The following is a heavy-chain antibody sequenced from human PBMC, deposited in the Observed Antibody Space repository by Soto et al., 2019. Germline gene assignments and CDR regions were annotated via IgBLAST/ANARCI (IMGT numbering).Heavy chain of an antibody. Sequence: QPGGSLRLSCAASGFTFSSYEMNWVRQAPGKGLEWVSYISSSGSTIYYADSVKGRFTISRDNAKNSLYLQMNSLRAEDTAVYYCASTPDYYDSSGYYFDYWGQGTLVTVSS. CDR1: GFTFSSYE. V-gene: IGHV3-48*03. CDR3: ASTPDYYDSSGYYFDY. D-gene: IGHD3-22*01. J-gene: IGHJ4*02. CDR2: ISSSGSTI.